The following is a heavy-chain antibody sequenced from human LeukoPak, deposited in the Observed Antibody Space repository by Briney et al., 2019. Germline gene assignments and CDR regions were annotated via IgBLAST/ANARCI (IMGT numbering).Heavy chain of an antibody. J-gene: IGHJ6*02. CDR2: ISSSTSYI. D-gene: IGHD2-2*01. CDR1: GFTFSDYS. Sequence: GGSLRLSCAASGFTFSDYSMNWVRQAPGKGLGWVSSISSSTSYIFHADSMKGRFTISRDNAKNSLYLQMNSLRAEDTAVYYCARVLSAAMWGGMDVWGQGTTVTVSS. V-gene: IGHV3-21*01. CDR3: ARVLSAAMWGGMDV.